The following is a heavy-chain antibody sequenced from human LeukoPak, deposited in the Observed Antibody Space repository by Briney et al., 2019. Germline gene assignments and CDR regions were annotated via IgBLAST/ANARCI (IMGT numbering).Heavy chain of an antibody. D-gene: IGHD3-3*01. V-gene: IGHV1-69*13. CDR3: ARDSTIWSGSHRWFDP. CDR1: GGTFSSYA. CDR2: IIPIFGTA. Sequence: GASVKVSCKASGGTFSSYAISWVRQAPGQGLEWMGGIIPIFGTANYAQKFQGRVTITADESTSTAYMELSSLRSEDTAVYYCARDSTIWSGSHRWFDPWGQGTLVTVSS. J-gene: IGHJ5*02.